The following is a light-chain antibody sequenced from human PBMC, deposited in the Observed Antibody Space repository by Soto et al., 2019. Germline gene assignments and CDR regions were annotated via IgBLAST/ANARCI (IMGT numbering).Light chain of an antibody. V-gene: IGKV3-20*01. CDR2: GAS. Sequence: EIVLTQSPGPLSLSPGTRATLSCRASQSVTGSNLAWYQQRPGKATRLLIYGASTRASDIPARFSGSGSGTDYTLTISRLQPEDFALYYCQQYCNSPFTFGQGTKLDIK. CDR3: QQYCNSPFT. J-gene: IGKJ2*01. CDR1: QSVTGSN.